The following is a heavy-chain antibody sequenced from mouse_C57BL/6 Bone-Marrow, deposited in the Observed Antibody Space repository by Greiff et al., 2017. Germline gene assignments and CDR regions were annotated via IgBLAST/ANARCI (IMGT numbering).Heavy chain of an antibody. D-gene: IGHD1-1*01. Sequence: VQLQQSVAELVRPGASVKLSCTASGFNINNTYMHWVKQRPEQGLEWIGRIDPANGNTKYTPKFQGKATITADTSSSTAYLQLSSLTSEDTAVYYCAPLRGYLDYWGQGTTVTVSS. CDR2: IDPANGNT. CDR3: APLRGYLDY. CDR1: GFNINNTY. V-gene: IGHV14-3*01. J-gene: IGHJ2*01.